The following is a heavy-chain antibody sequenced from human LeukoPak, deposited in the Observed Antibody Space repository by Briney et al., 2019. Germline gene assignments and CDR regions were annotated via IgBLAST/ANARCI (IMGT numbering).Heavy chain of an antibody. Sequence: GRSLRLSCAASGFTFSSYAMHWVRQAPGKGLEWVAVISYDGSNKYYADSVKGRFTISRDNSKNTLYLQMNSLRAEDTAVYYCARDLLDYYYDSSGYPDYWGQGTLVTVSS. CDR3: ARDLLDYYYDSSGYPDY. J-gene: IGHJ4*02. D-gene: IGHD3-22*01. V-gene: IGHV3-30-3*01. CDR2: ISYDGSNK. CDR1: GFTFSSYA.